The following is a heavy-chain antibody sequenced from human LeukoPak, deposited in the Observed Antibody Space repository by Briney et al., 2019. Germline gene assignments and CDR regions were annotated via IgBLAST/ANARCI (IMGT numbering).Heavy chain of an antibody. Sequence: HPRGSLRPSCAVSGFTFSSKGMHWVRQAPGKGLEWVAVISYDGSNKYYADSVKGRFTISRDNSKNTLYLQMNSVRPEDTAVYYCAKDAEGFCGGYCHLRLFWGRGTLATVSS. V-gene: IGHV3-30*18. J-gene: IGHJ4*02. CDR2: ISYDGSNK. D-gene: IGHD2-21*02. CDR3: AKDAEGFCGGYCHLRLF. CDR1: GFTFSSKG.